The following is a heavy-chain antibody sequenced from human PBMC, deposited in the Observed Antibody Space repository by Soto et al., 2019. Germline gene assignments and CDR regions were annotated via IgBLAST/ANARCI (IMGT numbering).Heavy chain of an antibody. CDR2: ISYDGTTE. J-gene: IGHJ6*02. D-gene: IGHD1-20*01. CDR1: GFTFNIYS. CDR3: ARDMGITAAISYYYGMDV. Sequence: GGSLRLSCAASGFTFNIYSIHWVRQTPGRGLEWVAVISYDGTTEYYADSVKGRFTISRDNSNDTLYLQLNSVRTEDTGVYYCARDMGITAAISYYYGMDVWGQGTTVTVSS. V-gene: IGHV3-30-3*01.